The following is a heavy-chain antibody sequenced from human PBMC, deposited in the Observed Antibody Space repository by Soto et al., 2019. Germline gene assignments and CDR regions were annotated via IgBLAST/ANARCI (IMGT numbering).Heavy chain of an antibody. D-gene: IGHD3-3*01. CDR3: ARAAPGYYDFWSGYPWYYYGMDV. CDR1: GFTFSDYY. Sequence: GGSLRLSCAASGFTFSDYYMSWIRQAPGKGLEWVSYISSSGSTIYYADSVKGRFTISRDNAKNSLYLQMNSLRAEDTAVYYCARAAPGYYDFWSGYPWYYYGMDVWGQGTTVTVSS. J-gene: IGHJ6*02. CDR2: ISSSGSTI. V-gene: IGHV3-11*01.